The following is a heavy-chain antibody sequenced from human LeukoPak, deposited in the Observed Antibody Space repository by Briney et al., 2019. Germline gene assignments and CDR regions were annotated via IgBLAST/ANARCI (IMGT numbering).Heavy chain of an antibody. D-gene: IGHD3-10*01. CDR1: GFTFDDYA. V-gene: IGHV3-9*01. CDR2: ISWNSGSI. CDR3: AKAGGYGSGSEFDY. J-gene: IGHJ4*02. Sequence: PGRSLRLSCAASGFTFDDYAMHWVRQAPGKGLEWVSGISWNSGSIGYADSVKGRFTISRDNAKNSLYLQMNSLRAEDTALYYCAKAGGYGSGSEFDYWGQGTLVTVSS.